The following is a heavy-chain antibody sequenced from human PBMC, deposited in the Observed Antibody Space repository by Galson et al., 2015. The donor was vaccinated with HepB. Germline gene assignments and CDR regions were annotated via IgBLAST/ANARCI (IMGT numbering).Heavy chain of an antibody. V-gene: IGHV3-23*01. CDR2: ISGDGRST. D-gene: IGHD2-2*01. CDR3: AKTAGRTIVVVVMDYYDY. J-gene: IGHJ4*02. CDR1: GFTFGNYA. Sequence: SLRLSCAASGFTFGNYAMNWVRQAPGKGPEWVSGISGDGRSTSYVDSVKGRFIISRDNSKSTLYLQMNSLGAEDTAIYYCAKTAGRTIVVVVMDYYDYWGQGAPVTVSS.